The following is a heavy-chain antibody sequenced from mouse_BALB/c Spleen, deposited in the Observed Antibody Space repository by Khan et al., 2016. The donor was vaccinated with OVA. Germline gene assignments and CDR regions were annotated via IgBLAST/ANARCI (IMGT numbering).Heavy chain of an antibody. CDR1: GYSITSGYA. V-gene: IGHV3-2*02. Sequence: VQLKQSGPGLVKPSQSLSLTCTVTGYSITSGYAWNWIRQFPGNKLEWMGYISYSGSTSYNPSLRSRISITRDTSKNQFFLQLNSVTTEDTATYYCARKNYYGYAMDYGGEGTSGTGSS. J-gene: IGHJ4*01. D-gene: IGHD1-1*01. CDR2: ISYSGST. CDR3: ARKNYYGYAMDY.